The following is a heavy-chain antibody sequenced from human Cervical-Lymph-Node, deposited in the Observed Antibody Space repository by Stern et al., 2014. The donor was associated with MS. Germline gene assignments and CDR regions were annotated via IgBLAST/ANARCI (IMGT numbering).Heavy chain of an antibody. J-gene: IGHJ3*02. CDR1: GFTFSSYT. CDR2: ITSSSSAI. Sequence: EVQLVESGGGLVQPGGSLRLSCAASGFTFSSYTMNWVRQAPGKGLEWISYITSSSSAIYYSDSLKGRFTISRDNAKNSLYLQMNSLRDEDTAVYYCARDTCSGGSCYGAFDIWGQGTKVTVSS. D-gene: IGHD2-15*01. CDR3: ARDTCSGGSCYGAFDI. V-gene: IGHV3-48*02.